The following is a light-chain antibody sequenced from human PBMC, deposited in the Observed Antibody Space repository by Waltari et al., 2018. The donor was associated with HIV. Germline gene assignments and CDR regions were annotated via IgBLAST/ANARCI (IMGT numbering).Light chain of an antibody. CDR1: SSDVGSYNL. V-gene: IGLV2-23*02. CDR2: EVS. J-gene: IGLJ1*01. Sequence: QSALTQPASVSGSPGQSLTISCPGPSSDVGSYNLVSWYQQHPGKAPKLMIYEVSKRPSGVSNRFSVSKSGNTASLTISGLQAEDEADYYCCSYAGSTTLYVFGTGTKVIVL. CDR3: CSYAGSTTLYV.